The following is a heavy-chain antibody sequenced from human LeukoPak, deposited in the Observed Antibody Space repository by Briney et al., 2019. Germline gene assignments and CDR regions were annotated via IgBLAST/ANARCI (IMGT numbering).Heavy chain of an antibody. CDR3: ARSPFGDFWSGYYSTGGPDYYYGMDV. CDR2: IYYSGST. CDR1: GGSISSYY. V-gene: IGHV4-59*01. J-gene: IGHJ6*02. D-gene: IGHD3-3*01. Sequence: SETLSLTCTASGGSISSYYWSWIRQPPGKGLEWIGYIYYSGSTNYNPSLKSRVTISVDTSKNQFSLKLSSVTAADTAVYYCARSPFGDFWSGYYSTGGPDYYYGMDVWGQGTTVTVSS.